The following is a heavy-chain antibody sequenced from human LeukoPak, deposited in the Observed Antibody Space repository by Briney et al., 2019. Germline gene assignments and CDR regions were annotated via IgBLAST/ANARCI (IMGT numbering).Heavy chain of an antibody. J-gene: IGHJ5*02. D-gene: IGHD3-10*01. Sequence: SETLSLTCAVYGGSFSGYYWSWIHQPPGKGLEWIGEINHSGSTNYNPSLKSRVTISVDTSKNQFSLKLSSVTAADTAVYYCARGGRLWFGERWFDPWGQGTLVTVSS. CDR1: GGSFSGYY. CDR2: INHSGST. V-gene: IGHV4-34*01. CDR3: ARGGRLWFGERWFDP.